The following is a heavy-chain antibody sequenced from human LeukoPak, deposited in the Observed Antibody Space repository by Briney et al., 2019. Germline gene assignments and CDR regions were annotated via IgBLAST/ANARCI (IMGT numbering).Heavy chain of an antibody. Sequence: GGSLRVSCAASGFTFSSYWMHWVRQAPGKGLVWVSRINSDGSSTGYADSVKGRFTISRDNAKNTLYLQMNSLRAEDTAVYYCARRYYYDSSGYYSLAFDYWGQGTLVTVSS. D-gene: IGHD3-22*01. CDR3: ARRYYYDSSGYYSLAFDY. J-gene: IGHJ4*02. CDR2: INSDGSST. V-gene: IGHV3-74*01. CDR1: GFTFSSYW.